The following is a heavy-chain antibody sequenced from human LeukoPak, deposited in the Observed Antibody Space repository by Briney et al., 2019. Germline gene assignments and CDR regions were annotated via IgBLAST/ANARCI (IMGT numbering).Heavy chain of an antibody. D-gene: IGHD3-9*01. J-gene: IGHJ6*02. Sequence: PGGSLRLSCAASGFIFSSSGMHWVRQTPGKGLEWMGIIWYDGSNKYYADSVKGRFTISRDNSKNTLYLQMNSLRAEDTAVYYCASNPVRASGSYPIRYFDWYYYYYGMDVWGQGTTVTVSS. CDR2: IWYDGSNK. CDR1: GFIFSSSG. CDR3: ASNPVRASGSYPIRYFDWYYYYYGMDV. V-gene: IGHV3-33*01.